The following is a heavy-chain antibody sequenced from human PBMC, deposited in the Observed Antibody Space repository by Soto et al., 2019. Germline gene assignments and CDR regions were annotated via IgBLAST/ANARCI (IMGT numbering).Heavy chain of an antibody. Sequence: SETLSLTCTVSGGSISSSSYYWGWIRQPPGKGLEWIGSIYYSGSTYYNPPLKSRVTISVDTSKNQFSLKLSSVTAADTAVYYCARHASWGYCTNGVCYDYWGQGALVTVSS. CDR2: IYYSGST. J-gene: IGHJ4*02. CDR3: ARHASWGYCTNGVCYDY. CDR1: GGSISSSSYY. D-gene: IGHD2-8*01. V-gene: IGHV4-39*01.